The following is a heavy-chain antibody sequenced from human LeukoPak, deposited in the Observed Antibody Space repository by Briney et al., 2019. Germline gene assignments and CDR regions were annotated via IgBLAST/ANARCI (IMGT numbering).Heavy chain of an antibody. V-gene: IGHV4-30-4*01. CDR3: ARGDPYSSGWLAGY. D-gene: IGHD6-19*01. J-gene: IGHJ4*02. Sequence: PSETLSLTCTVSGGSISSGDYYWSWIRQSPGKGLEWIGYIYYSGSTYYNPSLKSRVTLSIDTSKNHFSLKLSSVTAADTAVYYCARGDPYSSGWLAGYWGQGTLVTVSS. CDR1: GGSISSGDYY. CDR2: IYYSGST.